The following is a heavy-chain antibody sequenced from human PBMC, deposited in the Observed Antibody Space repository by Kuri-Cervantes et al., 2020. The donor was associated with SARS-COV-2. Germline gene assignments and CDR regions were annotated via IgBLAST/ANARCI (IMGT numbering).Heavy chain of an antibody. V-gene: IGHV1-18*01. D-gene: IGHD1-26*01. Sequence: PSVKVSCKASGYTFTSYGFSWVRQAPGQGLECMGWISAYNGNTNYAQKFQGRVTMTTDTSTSTAYMELRSLRSDDTAVYYCARVWWEARITDAFDIWGQGTMVTVSS. J-gene: IGHJ3*02. CDR3: ARVWWEARITDAFDI. CDR2: ISAYNGNT. CDR1: GYTFTSYG.